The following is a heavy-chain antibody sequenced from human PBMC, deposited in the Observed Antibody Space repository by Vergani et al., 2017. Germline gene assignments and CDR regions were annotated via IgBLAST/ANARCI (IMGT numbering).Heavy chain of an antibody. Sequence: EVQLLESGGGLVQPGGSLRLSCAASGCTFSSYAMSWVRQAPGKGLEWVSAISGSGGSTYYADSVKGRFTISRDNSKNTLYLQMNSLRAEDTAVYYCAKVIDGGVVVAATYPPYFDYWGQGTLVTVSS. J-gene: IGHJ4*02. CDR3: AKVIDGGVVVAATYPPYFDY. D-gene: IGHD2-15*01. V-gene: IGHV3-23*01. CDR1: GCTFSSYA. CDR2: ISGSGGST.